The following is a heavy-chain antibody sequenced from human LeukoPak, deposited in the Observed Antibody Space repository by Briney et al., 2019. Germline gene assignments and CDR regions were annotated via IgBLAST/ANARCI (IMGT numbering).Heavy chain of an antibody. Sequence: PGGSLRLSCAASEFIFSRYAMQWLRQAPGKGREGVAILSYDDTNEYYADSVAGRFTIARDKSKNTLYLQMNSLRPDDTAVYYCARDRRDANNLAFHFDYWGQGTLVTVSS. V-gene: IGHV3-30*04. CDR1: EFIFSRYA. CDR3: ARDRRDANNLAFHFDY. D-gene: IGHD5-24*01. J-gene: IGHJ4*02. CDR2: LSYDDTNE.